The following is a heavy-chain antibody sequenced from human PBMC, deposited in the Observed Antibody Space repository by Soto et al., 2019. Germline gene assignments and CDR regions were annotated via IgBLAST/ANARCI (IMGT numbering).Heavy chain of an antibody. Sequence: QVQLVESGGGVVQPGRSLRLSCAASGFTFSSYAMHWVRQAPGKGLEWVAVISYDGSNKYYADSVKGRFTISRDNSKNTLYLQMNSLRAEDTAVYYCARSPTTGTTGLVDYWGQGTLVTVSS. CDR2: ISYDGSNK. V-gene: IGHV3-30-3*01. D-gene: IGHD1-1*01. J-gene: IGHJ4*02. CDR1: GFTFSSYA. CDR3: ARSPTTGTTGLVDY.